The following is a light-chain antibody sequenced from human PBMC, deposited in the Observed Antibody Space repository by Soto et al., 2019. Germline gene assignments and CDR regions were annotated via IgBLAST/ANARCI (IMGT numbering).Light chain of an antibody. CDR2: DAS. Sequence: EIVLTQSPATLSLSPGERATLSCRASRSINRYLAWYQQKPGQAPRLLIYDASNRATGIPARFSGSGSGTDFTLTISSLEPEDVAVYYCQQRSNWLTFGQGTRLEIK. J-gene: IGKJ5*01. CDR1: RSINRY. CDR3: QQRSNWLT. V-gene: IGKV3-11*01.